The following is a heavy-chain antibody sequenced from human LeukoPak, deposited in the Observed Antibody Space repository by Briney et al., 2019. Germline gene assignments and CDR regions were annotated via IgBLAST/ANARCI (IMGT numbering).Heavy chain of an antibody. V-gene: IGHV3-66*01. CDR2: IYSGGST. CDR3: ARGGLNLGFAY. Sequence: ETLSLTCAVYGGSFSGYYWSWIRQAPGKGLEWVSVIYSGGSTYYADSVKGRFTISRDNSKNTLYLQMNSLRAEDTAVYYCARGGLNLGFAYWGQGTLVTVSS. J-gene: IGHJ4*02. CDR1: GGSFSGYY. D-gene: IGHD3/OR15-3a*01.